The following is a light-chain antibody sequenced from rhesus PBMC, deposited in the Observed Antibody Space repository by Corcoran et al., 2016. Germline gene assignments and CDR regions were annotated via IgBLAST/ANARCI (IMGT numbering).Light chain of an antibody. V-gene: IGKV3-42*01. CDR1: SSVSTS. Sequence: EIVLTQSPTSMAVSQGERVTISCTASSSVSTSYLHWYQQKPGFPPRLLVYRISSLASGDPARFSGSGSGTSYTLTISSMEAEDAANYYCQQGNSIPWTFGQGTKVEIK. CDR2: RIS. J-gene: IGKJ1*01. CDR3: QQGNSIPWT.